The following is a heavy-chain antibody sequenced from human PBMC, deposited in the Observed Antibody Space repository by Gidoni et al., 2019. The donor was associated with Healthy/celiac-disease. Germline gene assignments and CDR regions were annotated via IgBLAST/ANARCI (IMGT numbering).Heavy chain of an antibody. D-gene: IGHD3-10*01. CDR1: GFPFSSYG. CDR2: ISYDGSNK. J-gene: IGHJ4*02. Sequence: QVQLVDSGGGVVQQGRSLRLSCAASGFPFSSYGMNWVRQAPGKGLEWVSVISYDGSNKYYADSVKGRFTISRDNSKNTLYLQMNSLRAEDTAVYYCARDSLYYYGSGTQPNQPDYWGQGTLVTVSS. V-gene: IGHV3-30*03. CDR3: ARDSLYYYGSGTQPNQPDY.